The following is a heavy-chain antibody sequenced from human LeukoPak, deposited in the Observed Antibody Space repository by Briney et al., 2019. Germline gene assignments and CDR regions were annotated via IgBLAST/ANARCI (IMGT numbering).Heavy chain of an antibody. D-gene: IGHD2-8*01. Sequence: SVKVSCKASGYTFTSYGISWVRQAPGQGLEWMGGIIPIFGTANYAQKFQGRVTITADESTSTAYMELSSLRSEDTAVYYCARDLGYCTNGVCHTRFDCWGQGALVAVSS. CDR2: IIPIFGTA. CDR1: GYTFTSYG. J-gene: IGHJ4*02. V-gene: IGHV1-69*13. CDR3: ARDLGYCTNGVCHTRFDC.